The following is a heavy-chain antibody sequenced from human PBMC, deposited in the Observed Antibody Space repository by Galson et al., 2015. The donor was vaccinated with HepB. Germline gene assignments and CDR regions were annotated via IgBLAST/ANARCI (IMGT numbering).Heavy chain of an antibody. CDR2: ISYDGSNK. CDR1: GFTFSRYG. CDR3: AKDVTMVRGVGRYYGMDV. D-gene: IGHD3-10*01. J-gene: IGHJ6*02. V-gene: IGHV3-30*18. Sequence: SLRLSCAASGFTFSRYGMHWVRQAPGKGLEWVAVISYDGSNKYYADSVKGRFTISRDNSKNTLYLQMNSLRAEDTAVYYCAKDVTMVRGVGRYYGMDVWGQGTTVTVSS.